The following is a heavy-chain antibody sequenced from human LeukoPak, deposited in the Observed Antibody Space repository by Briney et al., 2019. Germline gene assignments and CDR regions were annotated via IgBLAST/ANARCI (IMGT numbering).Heavy chain of an antibody. V-gene: IGHV1-18*01. CDR3: ARVDYDFWSGRPRWFDP. J-gene: IGHJ5*02. Sequence: GASVKVSCKASGGTFSSYAISWVRQAPGQGLEWMGWISAYNGNTNYAQKLQGRVTMTTDTSTSTAYMELRSLRSDDTAVYYCARVDYDFWSGRPRWFDPWAREPWSPSPQ. CDR1: GGTFSSYA. D-gene: IGHD3-3*01. CDR2: ISAYNGNT.